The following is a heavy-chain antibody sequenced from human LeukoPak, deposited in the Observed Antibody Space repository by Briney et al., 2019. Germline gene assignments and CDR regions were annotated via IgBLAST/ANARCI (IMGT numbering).Heavy chain of an antibody. CDR1: GYTFTGYY. J-gene: IGHJ6*03. CDR3: ARSARFLEWLPPYYYYMDV. V-gene: IGHV1-69*05. D-gene: IGHD3-3*01. Sequence: SVKVSCKASGYTFTGYYMHWVRQAPGQGLERMGGIIPIFGTANYAQKFQGRVTITTDESTSTAYMELSSLRSEDTAVYYCARSARFLEWLPPYYYYMDVWGKGTTVTVSS. CDR2: IIPIFGTA.